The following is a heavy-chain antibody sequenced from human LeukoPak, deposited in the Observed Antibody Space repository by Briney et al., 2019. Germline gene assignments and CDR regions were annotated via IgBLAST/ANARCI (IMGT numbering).Heavy chain of an antibody. Sequence: SETLSLTCTVSGGSISSGSYYWSWIRQPAGKGLEWIGRIYTSGSTNYNPSLKSRVTISVDTSKNQFSLKLSSVTAADTAVYYCAREMRRLANNWFDPWGQGTLVTVSS. D-gene: IGHD5-12*01. CDR1: GGSISSGSYY. CDR2: IYTSGST. J-gene: IGHJ5*02. V-gene: IGHV4-61*02. CDR3: AREMRRLANNWFDP.